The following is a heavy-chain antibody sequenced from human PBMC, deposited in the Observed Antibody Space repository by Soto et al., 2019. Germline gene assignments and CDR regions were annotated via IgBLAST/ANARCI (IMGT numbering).Heavy chain of an antibody. V-gene: IGHV1-69*13. J-gene: IGHJ5*02. D-gene: IGHD2-15*01. CDR2: IIPIFGTA. Sequence: GASVKVSCKACGGTFSSYAISWVRQAPGQGLEWMGGIIPIFGTANYAQKFQGRVTITADESTSTAYMELSSLRSEDTAVYYCARDHRGCSGGSCYSGFDPWGQGTLVTVSS. CDR3: ARDHRGCSGGSCYSGFDP. CDR1: GGTFSSYA.